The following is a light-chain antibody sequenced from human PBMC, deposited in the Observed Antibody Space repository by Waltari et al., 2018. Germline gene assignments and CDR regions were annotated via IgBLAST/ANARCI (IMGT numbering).Light chain of an antibody. V-gene: IGLV3-10*01. CDR3: YSTDSSGTQRV. Sequence: SYELTQPPSVSVSPGQAARITCSGDALPKKYAYWYQQKSGQAPVLVIYEDSKRPSGSPERFSGSSSGTTATLTLSGAQVEDEGDYYCYSTDSSGTQRVFGGGTKLTVL. CDR1: ALPKKY. CDR2: EDS. J-gene: IGLJ2*01.